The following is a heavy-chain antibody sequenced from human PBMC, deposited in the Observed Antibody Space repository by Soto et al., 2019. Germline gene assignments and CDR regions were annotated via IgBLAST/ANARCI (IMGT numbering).Heavy chain of an antibody. CDR3: ARDTFGVVSYGMDV. CDR2: ISSSSSYI. Sequence: GSLRLSCAASGFTFSSYSMNWVRQAPGKGLEWVSSISSSSSYIYYADSVKGRFTISRDNAKNSLYLQMNSLRAEDTAVYYCARDTFGVVSYGMDVWGQGTTVTVSS. V-gene: IGHV3-21*01. CDR1: GFTFSSYS. J-gene: IGHJ6*02. D-gene: IGHD3-3*01.